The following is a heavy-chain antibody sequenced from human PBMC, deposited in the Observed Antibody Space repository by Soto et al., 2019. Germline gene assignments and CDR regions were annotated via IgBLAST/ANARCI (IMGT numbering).Heavy chain of an antibody. CDR2: INAGNGNT. CDR3: AREGTDVQLWLYFDY. V-gene: IGHV1-3*01. J-gene: IGHJ4*02. D-gene: IGHD5-18*01. CDR1: GYTFTSYA. Sequence: QVQHVQSGAEVKKPGASVKVSCKASGYTFTSYAMHWVRQAPGQRLEWMGWINAGNGNTKYSQKFQGRVTITRDTSASTAYMELSSLRSEDTAVYYCAREGTDVQLWLYFDYWGQGTLVTVSS.